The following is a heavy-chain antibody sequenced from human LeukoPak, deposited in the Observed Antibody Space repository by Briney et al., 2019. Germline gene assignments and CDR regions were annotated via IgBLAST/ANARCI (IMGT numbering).Heavy chain of an antibody. D-gene: IGHD1-1*01. CDR1: GFTFSNYA. V-gene: IGHV3-23*01. J-gene: IGHJ4*02. CDR3: AKDGGPTVFYYFDY. Sequence: PGGSLRLSCAASGFTFSNYAISWVRQAPGKGLEWVSGISGSSGGTNYADPVKGRFTISRDNSRNTLYLQMNSLRAEDTAIYYCAKDGGPTVFYYFDYWGQGTLITVSS. CDR2: ISGSSGGT.